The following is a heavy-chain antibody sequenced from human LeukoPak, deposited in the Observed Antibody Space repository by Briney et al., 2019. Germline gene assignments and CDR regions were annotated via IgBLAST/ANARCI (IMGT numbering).Heavy chain of an antibody. D-gene: IGHD3-10*01. CDR2: IFYNGNT. CDR3: ARDGAYGSGSYYPFDY. V-gene: IGHV4-59*01. CDR1: GGSISSYY. J-gene: IGHJ4*02. Sequence: SETLSLTCAVSGGSISSYYWSWIRQPPGKGLEWIGYIFYNGNTNYNPSLRSRVTMSLDASKNQFSLKLTFVTAADTAVYYCARDGAYGSGSYYPFDYWGQGTLVTVSS.